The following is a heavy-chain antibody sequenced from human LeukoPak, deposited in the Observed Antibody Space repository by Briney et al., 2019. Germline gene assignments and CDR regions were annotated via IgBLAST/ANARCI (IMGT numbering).Heavy chain of an antibody. Sequence: GASVKVSFKSSGYTFTSYDINWVRQATGQGLAWVGWMNPNSGNTGYAQKFQGRVTMTRNTSISTAYMELSSLRSEDTAVYYCARGSGKGIQLWLPPHYYFDYWGQGTLVTVSS. CDR1: GYTFTSYD. J-gene: IGHJ4*02. D-gene: IGHD5-18*01. CDR3: ARGSGKGIQLWLPPHYYFDY. V-gene: IGHV1-8*01. CDR2: MNPNSGNT.